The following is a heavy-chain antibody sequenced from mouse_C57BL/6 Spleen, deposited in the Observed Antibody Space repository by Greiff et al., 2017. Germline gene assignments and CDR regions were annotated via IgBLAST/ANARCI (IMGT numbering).Heavy chain of an antibody. CDR2: ISPNSGST. Sequence: QVQLQQPGAELVKPGASVKLSCKASGYTFTSYWLHWVKQRPGQGLEWIGMISPNSGSTNYNEKFKSKATLSVDKASSTAYMQLISLTSEDSAVYYCARPVTGYFDYWGQGTTLTVSS. V-gene: IGHV1-64*01. CDR3: ARPVTGYFDY. D-gene: IGHD4-1*01. CDR1: GYTFTSYW. J-gene: IGHJ2*01.